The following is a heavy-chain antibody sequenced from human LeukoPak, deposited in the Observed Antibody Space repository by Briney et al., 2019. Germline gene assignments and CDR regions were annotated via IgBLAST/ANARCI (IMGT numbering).Heavy chain of an antibody. CDR2: INPNSGTT. CDR3: ARVRAPSFTQGGFDY. D-gene: IGHD3-16*01. CDR1: GYTFIDYY. V-gene: IGHV1-2*02. Sequence: ASVKVSCKASGYTFIDYYLLWVRQAPAQGPEWMGWINPNSGTTDYAQIFQGRVTMTRDTSISIAYMELSSLRSDDTAVYHCARVRAPSFTQGGFDYWGQGTLVSVSS. J-gene: IGHJ4*02.